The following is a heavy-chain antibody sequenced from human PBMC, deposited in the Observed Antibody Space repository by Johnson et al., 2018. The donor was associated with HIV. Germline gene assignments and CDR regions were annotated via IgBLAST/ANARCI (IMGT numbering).Heavy chain of an antibody. CDR3: AKSIVVVIAGNNDDAFDI. CDR2: IRYDGSNK. Sequence: VQLVESGGGVVQPGGSLRLSCAASGFIFSSYGMHWVRQAPGKGLEWVAFIRYDGSNKYYADSVKGRFTLSRDNPKNTLYLQMNSLRAEDTAVYYCAKSIVVVIAGNNDDAFDIWGQGTMVTVSS. J-gene: IGHJ3*02. D-gene: IGHD2-21*01. CDR1: GFIFSSYG. V-gene: IGHV3-30*02.